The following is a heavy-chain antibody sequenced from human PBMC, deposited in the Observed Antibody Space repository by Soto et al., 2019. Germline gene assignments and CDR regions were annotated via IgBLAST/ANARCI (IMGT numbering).Heavy chain of an antibody. D-gene: IGHD3-22*01. J-gene: IGHJ4*02. V-gene: IGHV1-18*01. CDR2: ISAYNGNT. Sequence: ASVKVSFKASGYTFTSYGLSWVRQAPGQGLEWMGWISAYNGNTNYAQKLQGRVTMTTDTSTSTAYMELRSLRSDDTAVYYCARDLYYYDNSGQGSGFWGQGNLVTISS. CDR1: GYTFTSYG. CDR3: ARDLYYYDNSGQGSGF.